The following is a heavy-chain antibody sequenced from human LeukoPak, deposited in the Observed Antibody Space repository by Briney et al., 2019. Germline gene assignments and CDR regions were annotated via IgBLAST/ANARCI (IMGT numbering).Heavy chain of an antibody. CDR1: GFTFSSYD. CDR2: ISSSGSTI. CDR3: ARGWGAYGMDV. V-gene: IGHV3-48*03. Sequence: GGSLRLSCAASGFTFSSYDMNWVRQAPGKGLEWVSDISSSGSTIFYADSVKGRFTISRDNAKNSLYLQMNSLRVEDTALYYCARGWGAYGMDVWGQGTTVTVSS. D-gene: IGHD3-16*01. J-gene: IGHJ6*02.